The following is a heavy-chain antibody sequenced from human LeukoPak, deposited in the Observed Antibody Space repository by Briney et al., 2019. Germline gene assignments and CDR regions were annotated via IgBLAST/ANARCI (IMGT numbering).Heavy chain of an antibody. D-gene: IGHD1-14*01. CDR2: IYSGGST. J-gene: IGHJ4*02. CDR3: ASSVWSLLSRARRKYYFDY. CDR1: GFTVSSNY. V-gene: IGHV3-53*01. Sequence: SGRSLRLSCAASGFTVSSNYMSWVRQAPGKGLEWVSVIYSGGSTYYADSVKGRFTISRDNSKNTLYLQMNSLRAEDTAVYYCASSVWSLLSRARRKYYFDYWGQGTLVTVSS.